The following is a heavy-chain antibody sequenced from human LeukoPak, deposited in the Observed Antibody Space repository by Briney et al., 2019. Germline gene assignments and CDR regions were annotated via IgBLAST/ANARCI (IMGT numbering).Heavy chain of an antibody. J-gene: IGHJ6*02. V-gene: IGHV3-9*01. CDR1: GFTFGAYC. D-gene: IGHD3-10*01. CDR2: INWNSDTI. CDR3: TKDISSGRPAPYGMDV. Sequence: GRSLRLSCAASGFTFGAYCMHWVRHPPGKGLEWVSAINWNSDTIHYADSVRGRFTISRDNAKNTLYLQMNSLRVEDTAFYFCTKDISSGRPAPYGMDVWGHGTTVTVSS.